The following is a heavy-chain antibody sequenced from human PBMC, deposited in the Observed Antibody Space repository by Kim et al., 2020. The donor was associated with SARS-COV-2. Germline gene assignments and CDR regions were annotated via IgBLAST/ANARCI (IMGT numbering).Heavy chain of an antibody. CDR2: ISSSSSTM. CDR3: ARDSLVGSGTS. Sequence: GGSLRLSCAASGFTFSAYSMNWVRQAPGKGLEWVSYISSSSSTMYYADSVKGRFTISRDNAKNSLWLQMNSLRAEDTAVYYCARDSLVGSGTSWGQVTLVTVSS. J-gene: IGHJ5*02. CDR1: GFTFSAYS. V-gene: IGHV3-48*04. D-gene: IGHD3-10*01.